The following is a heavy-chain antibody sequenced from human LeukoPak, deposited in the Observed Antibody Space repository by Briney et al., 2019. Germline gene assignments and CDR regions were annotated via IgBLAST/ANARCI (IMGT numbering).Heavy chain of an antibody. D-gene: IGHD3-16*01. Sequence: SETLSLTCSVAGDSVSRSGYHWSWVRQPPGKDLEWIGYIYHYGSTYYNPSLKSRVSLSLDKSKNQMSLMLTSVTVADTAVYYCARERIPTARGDGGYFDYWGQGTLVTVSS. J-gene: IGHJ4*02. CDR2: IYHYGST. CDR3: ARERIPTARGDGGYFDY. CDR1: GDSVSRSGYH. V-gene: IGHV4-30-2*01.